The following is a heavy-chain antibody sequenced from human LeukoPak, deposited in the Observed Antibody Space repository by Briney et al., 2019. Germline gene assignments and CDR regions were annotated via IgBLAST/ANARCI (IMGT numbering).Heavy chain of an antibody. D-gene: IGHD3-3*01. Sequence: SVKVSCKASGGTFSSYAISWVRQAPGQGLEWMGGIIPIFGTANYAQKFQGRVTITADESTSTAYMELSNLRSEDTAVYYCARDRDFWSGYYFDYWGQGTLVTVSS. V-gene: IGHV1-69*13. CDR1: GGTFSSYA. J-gene: IGHJ4*02. CDR3: ARDRDFWSGYYFDY. CDR2: IIPIFGTA.